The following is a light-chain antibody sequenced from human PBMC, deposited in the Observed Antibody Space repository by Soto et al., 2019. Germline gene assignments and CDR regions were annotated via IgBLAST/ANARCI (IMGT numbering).Light chain of an antibody. V-gene: IGLV1-47*01. CDR1: SSNIGSNY. J-gene: IGLJ1*01. CDR2: RNN. CDR3: ATRDDSLXNYV. Sequence: QSALTQPPSASGTPGQRVTISCSGSSSNIGSNYVYWYQHLTGTAPKLLIYRNNQRPSGVPDRFSGSKSGTSASLAISGLRSEDEADYYCATRDDSLXNYVFGTGTKVTVL.